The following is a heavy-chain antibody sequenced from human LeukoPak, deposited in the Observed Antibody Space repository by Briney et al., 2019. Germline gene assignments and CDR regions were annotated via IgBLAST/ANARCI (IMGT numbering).Heavy chain of an antibody. Sequence: GASVKVSCKASGGTFSSYAISWVRQAPGQGLEWMGGIIPIFGTANYAQKFQGRVTITADKSTSTAYMELSSLRSDDTDVYYCARAGHYYDSSGYYYFRGYYYYYYMDVWGKGTTVTVSS. J-gene: IGHJ6*03. D-gene: IGHD3-22*01. CDR2: IIPIFGTA. CDR3: ARAGHYYDSSGYYYFRGYYYYYYMDV. CDR1: GGTFSSYA. V-gene: IGHV1-69*06.